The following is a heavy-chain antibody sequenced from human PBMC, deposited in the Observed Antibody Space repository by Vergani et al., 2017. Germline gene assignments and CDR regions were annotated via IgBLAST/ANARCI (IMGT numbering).Heavy chain of an antibody. CDR3: ARDGGSYLLEDAFEI. J-gene: IGHJ3*02. Sequence: QVQLVQSGAEVKKPGSSVKVSCKASGGTFSSYAISWVRQAPGQGLEWMGGIIPIFDTANYAQKFQGRVTITADESTSTAYMELSSVTAADTAVYYCARDGGSYLLEDAFEIWGQGTMVTVSS. CDR1: GGTFSSYA. V-gene: IGHV1-69*01. D-gene: IGHD1-26*01. CDR2: IIPIFDTA.